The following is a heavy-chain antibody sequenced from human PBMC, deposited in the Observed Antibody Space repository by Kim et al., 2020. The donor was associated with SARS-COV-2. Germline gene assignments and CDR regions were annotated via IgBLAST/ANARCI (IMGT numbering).Heavy chain of an antibody. Sequence: SETLSLTCTVSGGSVSTYYWTWVRRPPGKPLEWIGYIYYVGDTNYNPSLKSRVTISVDTSKNQFSLRLSSVTAADTAGYYCARGLLRHYYFALDVWGQGT. CDR1: GGSVSTYY. J-gene: IGHJ6*02. D-gene: IGHD5-12*01. V-gene: IGHV4-59*02. CDR2: IYYVGDT. CDR3: ARGLLRHYYFALDV.